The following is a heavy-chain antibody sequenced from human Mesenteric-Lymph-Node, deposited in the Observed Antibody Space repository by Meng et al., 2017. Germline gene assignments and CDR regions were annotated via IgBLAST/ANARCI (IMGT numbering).Heavy chain of an antibody. CDR2: MNPETGGA. J-gene: IGHJ4*02. Sequence: ASVKVSCKASGYTLTDHYLHWVRQAPGQGLEWVGWMNPETGGANYAQNFKGRVTLTRDTSTNTAYVELTRLSSDDTAVYYCARDRRPPTLDWDLDYDCWGQGTLVTVSS. V-gene: IGHV1-2*02. CDR3: ARDRRPPTLDWDLDYDC. CDR1: GYTLTDHY. D-gene: IGHD1-26*01.